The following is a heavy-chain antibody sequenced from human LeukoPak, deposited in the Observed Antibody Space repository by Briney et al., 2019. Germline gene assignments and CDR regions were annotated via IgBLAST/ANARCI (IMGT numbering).Heavy chain of an antibody. CDR1: GFRFSNYA. J-gene: IGHJ6*03. D-gene: IGHD3-9*01. CDR2: IVDTGDRT. Sequence: GGSLRLSCTASGFRFSNYAMSWVRQAPGKGLEWVSSIVDTGDRTYSADSVKGRFTISRDNSKNTLYLQVNSLRAEDTAVYYCARAVTLATRYFYYYMDVWGKGTTVTVSS. V-gene: IGHV3-23*01. CDR3: ARAVTLATRYFYYYMDV.